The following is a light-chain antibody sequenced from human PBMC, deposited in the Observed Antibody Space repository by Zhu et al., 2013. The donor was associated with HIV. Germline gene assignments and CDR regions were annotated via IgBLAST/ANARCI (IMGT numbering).Light chain of an antibody. CDR2: DAS. CDR1: QSVGNY. J-gene: IGKJ1*01. V-gene: IGKV3-11*01. Sequence: EIVLTQSPVTLSLSPGERATLSCRASQSVGNYLAWFQQKPGQAPRLVIYDASNRATGIPARFSGSGSGTDFTLTISSLQPEDFAVYYCQQYNNWPPWTFGQGTKVEIK. CDR3: QQYNNWPPWT.